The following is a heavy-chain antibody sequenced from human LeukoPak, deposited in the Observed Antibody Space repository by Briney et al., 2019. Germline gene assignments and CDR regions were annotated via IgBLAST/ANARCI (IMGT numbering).Heavy chain of an antibody. CDR1: GYTFTNYG. CDR3: ARDHDSCPGGYCSTTTYSYYMDV. J-gene: IGHJ6*03. V-gene: IGHV1-18*01. CDR2: ISAYNGNT. Sequence: ASVKVSCKAPGYTFTNYGISWVRQAPGQGLEWMGWISAYNGNTNYAQKLQDRVTMTTDTSTSTAYMELRSLRSDDAAVYYCARDHDSCPGGYCSTTTYSYYMDVWGKGTTVTVSS. D-gene: IGHD2-2*01.